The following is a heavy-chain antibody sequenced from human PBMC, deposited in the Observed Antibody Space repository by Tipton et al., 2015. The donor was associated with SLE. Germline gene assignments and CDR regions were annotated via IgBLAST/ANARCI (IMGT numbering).Heavy chain of an antibody. CDR1: GYTLTKLS. Sequence: QSGPEVKKPGASVKVSCKVSGYTLTKLSMHWVRQAPGKGLEWMGGFDIEDGAPIYAQKFQGTVTMTEDTSTGTAYMELTSLRSEDTAVYFCATVASLKGDFVLMYYFDYWGQGTLVTVSS. V-gene: IGHV1-24*01. D-gene: IGHD2-21*01. CDR2: FDIEDGAP. J-gene: IGHJ4*02. CDR3: ATVASLKGDFVLMYYFDY.